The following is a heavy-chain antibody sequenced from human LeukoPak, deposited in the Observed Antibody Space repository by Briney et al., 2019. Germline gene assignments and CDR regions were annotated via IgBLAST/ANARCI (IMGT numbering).Heavy chain of an antibody. D-gene: IGHD3-9*01. V-gene: IGHV4-61*01. CDR3: TRARGAGGGYFDWLLSLAY. J-gene: IGHJ4*02. CDR1: GGSVSSGSYY. Sequence: PSETLSLTCTVSGGSVSSGSYYWSWIRQPPGKGLEWIGYIYYSGSTNYNPSLKSRVAISVDTSKNQFSLKLSSVTAADTAVYYCTRARGAGGGYFDWLLSLAYWGQGTLVTVSS. CDR2: IYYSGST.